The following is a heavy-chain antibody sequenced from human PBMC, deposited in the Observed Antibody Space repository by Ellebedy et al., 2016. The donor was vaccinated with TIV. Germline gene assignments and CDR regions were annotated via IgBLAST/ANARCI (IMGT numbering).Heavy chain of an antibody. D-gene: IGHD1-26*01. Sequence: AASVKVSCKASGYTFTGYYMHWARQAPGQGLEWMGWINAGNGNTKYSQKFQGRVTITRDTSASTAYMELTSLRSEDTAVYYCARGKRTVVVVATQNLHYWGQGTLVTVSS. CDR2: INAGNGNT. J-gene: IGHJ4*02. CDR3: ARGKRTVVVVATQNLHY. CDR1: GYTFTGYY. V-gene: IGHV1-3*01.